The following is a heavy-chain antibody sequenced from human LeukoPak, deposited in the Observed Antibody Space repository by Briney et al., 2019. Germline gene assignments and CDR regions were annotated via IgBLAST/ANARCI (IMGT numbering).Heavy chain of an antibody. Sequence: SETLSLTCAVYGGSFSGYYWSWIRQPPGKGLEWIGEISHSGSTNYNPSLKSRVTISVDTSKNQFSLKLSSVTAADTAVYYCARGLSNYDFWSGYYRSYWYFDLWGRGTLVTVSS. D-gene: IGHD3-3*01. CDR3: ARGLSNYDFWSGYYRSYWYFDL. CDR1: GGSFSGYY. J-gene: IGHJ2*01. CDR2: ISHSGST. V-gene: IGHV4-34*01.